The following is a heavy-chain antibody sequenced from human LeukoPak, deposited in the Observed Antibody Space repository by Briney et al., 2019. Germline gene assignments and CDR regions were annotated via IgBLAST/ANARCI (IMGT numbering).Heavy chain of an antibody. CDR1: GFFFSSYA. D-gene: IGHD2-2*01. CDR2: ITGNGGST. Sequence: PGGSLRLSCAASGFFFSSYAMSWVRQAPGKGLEWVSGITGNGGSTYSADSVKGRFTISRDNSKNTLYLQMNSLRAEDTAVYYCAKEDGVVPAVGLDYWGQGSLVTVSS. J-gene: IGHJ4*02. CDR3: AKEDGVVPAVGLDY. V-gene: IGHV3-23*01.